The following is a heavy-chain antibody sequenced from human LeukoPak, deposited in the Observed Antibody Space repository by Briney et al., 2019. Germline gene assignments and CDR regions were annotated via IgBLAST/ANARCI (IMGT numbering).Heavy chain of an antibody. D-gene: IGHD3-22*01. CDR2: IYYSGST. J-gene: IGHJ3*02. CDR3: ARHVPYYYDSSGYYSTFDI. V-gene: IGHV4-59*08. CDR1: GGSISSHY. Sequence: SETLSLTCTVSGGSISSHYWSWIRQPPGKGLEWIRYIYYSGSTNYNPSLKSRVTISVDTSKNQFSLKLSSVTAADTAVYYCARHVPYYYDSSGYYSTFDIWGQGTMVTVSS.